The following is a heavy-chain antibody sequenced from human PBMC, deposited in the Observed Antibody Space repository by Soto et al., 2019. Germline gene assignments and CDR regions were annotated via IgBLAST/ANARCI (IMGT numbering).Heavy chain of an antibody. V-gene: IGHV4-34*01. J-gene: IGHJ6*02. CDR2: INHSGST. D-gene: IGHD4-17*01. Sequence: SETLSLTCAVYGGSFSGYYWSWIRQPPGKGLEWIGEINHSGSTNYNPSLKSRVTISVDTSKNQFSLKLSSVTAADTAVYYCARTADYGDAVVGDYYGMDVWGQGTTVTVSS. CDR3: ARTADYGDAVVGDYYGMDV. CDR1: GGSFSGYY.